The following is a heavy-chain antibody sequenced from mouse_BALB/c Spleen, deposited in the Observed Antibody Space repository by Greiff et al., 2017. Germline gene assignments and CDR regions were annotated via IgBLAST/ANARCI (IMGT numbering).Heavy chain of an antibody. CDR1: GFTFSSFG. CDR3: ARGRQLNAMDY. D-gene: IGHD3-2*02. Sequence: EVKLVESGGGLVQPGGSRKLSCAASGFTFSSFGMHWVRQAPEKGLEWVAYISSGSSTIYYADTVKGRFTISRDNPKNTLFLQMTSLRSEDTAMYYCARGRQLNAMDYWGQGTSVTVSS. J-gene: IGHJ4*01. V-gene: IGHV5-17*02. CDR2: ISSGSSTI.